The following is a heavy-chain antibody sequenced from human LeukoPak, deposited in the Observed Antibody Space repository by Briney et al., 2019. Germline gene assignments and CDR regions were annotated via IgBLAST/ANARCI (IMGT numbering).Heavy chain of an antibody. V-gene: IGHV4-39*01. CDR1: GGSISSSSYH. CDR2: IYYSGNT. J-gene: IGHJ4*02. CDR3: ARHRSGAYSYGVLDY. D-gene: IGHD5-18*01. Sequence: SETLSLTCTVSGGSISSSSYHWGWIRQPPGKGLEWIGSIYYSGNTYYNPSLRSRVTISVDTSKNQFSLKLSSVTAADTAVYYCARHRSGAYSYGVLDYWGQGTLVTVSS.